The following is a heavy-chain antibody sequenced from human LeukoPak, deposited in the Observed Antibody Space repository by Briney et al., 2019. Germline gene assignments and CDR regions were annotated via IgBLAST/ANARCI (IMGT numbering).Heavy chain of an antibody. Sequence: GGSLRLSCAVSGFTFSNVWMSWVRQAPGKGLEWVGRIKSKTEGGTTDYAAPVKGRFTISRDDSKNTLYLQMNNLKTEDTAVYYCTTIRRIIWLGEFLWIDYWGQGTPVTVSS. V-gene: IGHV3-15*01. CDR1: GFTFSNVW. CDR2: IKSKTEGGTT. CDR3: TTIRRIIWLGEFLWIDY. J-gene: IGHJ4*02. D-gene: IGHD3-10*01.